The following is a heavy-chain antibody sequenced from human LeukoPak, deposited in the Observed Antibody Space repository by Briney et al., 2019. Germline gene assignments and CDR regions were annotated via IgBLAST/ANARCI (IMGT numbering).Heavy chain of an antibody. V-gene: IGHV1-69*13. CDR3: AREDTATFDY. CDR1: GGTFSSYA. D-gene: IGHD5-18*01. Sequence: ASVKVSCKASGGTFSSYAISWVRQAPGQGLEWMGGIIPILGTANYAQKFQGRVTITADESTSTAYMELSSLRSEDTAVYYCAREDTATFDYWGQGTLVTVSS. CDR2: IIPILGTA. J-gene: IGHJ4*02.